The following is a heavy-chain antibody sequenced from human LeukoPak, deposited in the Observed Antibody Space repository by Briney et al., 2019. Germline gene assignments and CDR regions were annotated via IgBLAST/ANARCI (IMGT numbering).Heavy chain of an antibody. D-gene: IGHD3-9*01. V-gene: IGHV1-18*01. J-gene: IGHJ6*03. CDR3: GRDVFDILTGYLSGYYYYMDV. CDR2: ISAYNGNT. Sequence: GASVKVSCKASGYTFTSYGITWVRQAPGQGLEWMGWISAYNGNTNYAQKLQGRVTMTTDTSTSTAYMELRSLRSDDTAVYYCGRDVFDILTGYLSGYYYYMDVWGKGTTVIVSS. CDR1: GYTFTSYG.